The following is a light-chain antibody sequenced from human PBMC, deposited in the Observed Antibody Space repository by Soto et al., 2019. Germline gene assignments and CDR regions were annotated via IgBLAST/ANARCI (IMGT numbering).Light chain of an antibody. CDR1: QSVSSSY. J-gene: IGKJ2*01. CDR2: GAS. V-gene: IGKV3-20*01. CDR3: QQYGSSPGT. Sequence: EIVLTQSPGTLSLSPGERATLSCRASQSVSSSYLAWHQQKPGQAPRLLIYGASSRATDIPDRFSGSGSGTDFTLTISRLEPEDFAVYYCQQYGSSPGTFGQGTKLEIK.